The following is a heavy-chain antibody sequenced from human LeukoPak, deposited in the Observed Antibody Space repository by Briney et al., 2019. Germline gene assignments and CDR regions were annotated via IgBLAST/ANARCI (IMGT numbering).Heavy chain of an antibody. CDR3: TKLASGGAARQYYFDY. Sequence: GGSLRLSCAASGFTFSTYAMTWVRQAPGKGLEWVSTINASGGNTYYADSVKGRFSISRDNSKNTLYLQMNSLIADDTAIYYCTKLASGGAARQYYFDYWGQGTLVTVSS. D-gene: IGHD6-6*01. CDR1: GFTFSTYA. CDR2: INASGGNT. J-gene: IGHJ4*02. V-gene: IGHV3-23*01.